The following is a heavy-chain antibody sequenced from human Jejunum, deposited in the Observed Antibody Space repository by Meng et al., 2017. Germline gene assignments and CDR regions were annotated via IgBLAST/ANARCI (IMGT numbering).Heavy chain of an antibody. Sequence: QMHLQESGPGLVKPSQTLSLTCTVSGASMSSGNYYWTWIRQHPGKGLEWIGYIYYSGSNYYNPSLQSLVTISIDMSENQFSLKLTSVTAADTAVYYCARVNWTSSYWYFDLWGRGTLVTVSS. CDR2: IYYSGSN. CDR3: ARVNWTSSYWYFDL. CDR1: GASMSSGNYY. J-gene: IGHJ2*01. D-gene: IGHD1-1*01. V-gene: IGHV4-31*01.